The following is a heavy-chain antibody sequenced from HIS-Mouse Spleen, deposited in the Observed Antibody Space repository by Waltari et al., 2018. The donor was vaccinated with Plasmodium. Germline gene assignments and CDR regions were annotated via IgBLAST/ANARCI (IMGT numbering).Heavy chain of an antibody. J-gene: IGHJ1*01. Sequence: QVQLVQSGAEVKKPGASVKVSCKASGYTFTGYYMHWVRQAPGQGLEWMVWINPNSGGTNYAQKFQGRVTMTRDTSISTAYMERSRLRSDDTAVYYCARVLGYKAAAGTFVEYFQHWGQGTLVTVSS. CDR2: INPNSGGT. CDR3: ARVLGYKAAAGTFVEYFQH. D-gene: IGHD6-13*01. V-gene: IGHV1-2*02. CDR1: GYTFTGYY.